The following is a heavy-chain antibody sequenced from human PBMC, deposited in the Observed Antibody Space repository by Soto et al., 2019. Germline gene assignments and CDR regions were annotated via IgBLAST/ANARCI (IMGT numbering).Heavy chain of an antibody. V-gene: IGHV1-46*03. Sequence: QVQLVQSGTEVKKPGASVKVSCKTSGYTFAIYYIHWVRQAPGQGLEWMGIINPSGGGTNYAQKFQGRVTMTRDTSTSTLYMELSSPISEDTAVYYCARYVVSTTGWAFDIWGQGTVVTVSS. CDR2: INPSGGGT. D-gene: IGHD2-15*01. CDR3: ARYVVSTTGWAFDI. J-gene: IGHJ3*02. CDR1: GYTFAIYY.